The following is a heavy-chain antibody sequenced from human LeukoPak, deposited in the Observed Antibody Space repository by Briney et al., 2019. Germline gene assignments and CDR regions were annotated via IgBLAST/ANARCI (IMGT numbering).Heavy chain of an antibody. CDR1: GFTVSSNY. CDR2: IYSGGST. Sequence: GGSLRLSCAASGFTVSSNYMSWVCHAPGKGLEWVSVIYSGGSTYYADSVKGRFIISRDNSKNTLYLQIDSLRAEDTAEYYCARGGLTSVTTWGQGTLVTVSS. V-gene: IGHV3-66*01. CDR3: ARGGLTSVTT. J-gene: IGHJ4*02. D-gene: IGHD4-17*01.